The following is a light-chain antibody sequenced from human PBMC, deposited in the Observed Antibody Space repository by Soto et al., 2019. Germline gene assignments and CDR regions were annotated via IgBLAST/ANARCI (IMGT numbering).Light chain of an antibody. CDR1: SSDVGGCNC. Sequence: QSALTQPASVSGSPGQSITISCTGTSSDVGGCNCVSWYQQHPGKAPKLMIYEVNNRPSGVSNRFSGSKSGNAASLTISGLQAEYEADYYCSSFTTTRTYVFGTGTKLTVL. J-gene: IGLJ1*01. V-gene: IGLV2-14*01. CDR2: EVN. CDR3: SSFTTTRTYV.